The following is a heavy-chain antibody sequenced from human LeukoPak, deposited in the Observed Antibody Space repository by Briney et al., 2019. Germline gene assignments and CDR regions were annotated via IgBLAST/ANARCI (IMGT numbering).Heavy chain of an antibody. CDR2: ISYDGSNK. CDR1: GFTFSSYG. CDR3: ARNWGIAVAGPDFLDY. V-gene: IGHV3-30*03. D-gene: IGHD6-19*01. J-gene: IGHJ4*02. Sequence: GGSLRLSCAAPGFTFSSYGMHWVRQAPGKGLEWVAVISYDGSNKYYADSVKGRFTISRDNSKNTLYLQMNSLRAEDTAVYYCARNWGIAVAGPDFLDYWGQGTLVTVSS.